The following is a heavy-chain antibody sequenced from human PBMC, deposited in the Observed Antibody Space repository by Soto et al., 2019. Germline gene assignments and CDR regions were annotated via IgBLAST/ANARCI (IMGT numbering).Heavy chain of an antibody. Sequence: GGSLRLSCAASGFTFSSYGMSWVRQAPGKRLEWVSSISSSSSYISYADSVKGRFTISRDNAKNSLYLQMNNLRVEDTAVYYCARGAKPYSSGRDVLDIWGQGTMVTVSS. J-gene: IGHJ3*02. CDR2: ISSSSSYI. V-gene: IGHV3-21*04. CDR3: ARGAKPYSSGRDVLDI. D-gene: IGHD6-19*01. CDR1: GFTFSSYG.